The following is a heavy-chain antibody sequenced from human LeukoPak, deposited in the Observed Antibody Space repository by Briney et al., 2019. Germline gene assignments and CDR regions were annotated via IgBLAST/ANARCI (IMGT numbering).Heavy chain of an antibody. J-gene: IGHJ4*02. Sequence: GGSLRLSCAASGFTFSSYDMHWVRQAPGKGLEWVSAIGTAGDTYYPGSVKGRFTISRENAKNSLYLQMNSLRAGDTAVYYCARDGDGDYAFDYWGQGTLVTVSS. CDR3: ARDGDGDYAFDY. D-gene: IGHD4-17*01. V-gene: IGHV3-13*01. CDR1: GFTFSSYD. CDR2: IGTAGDT.